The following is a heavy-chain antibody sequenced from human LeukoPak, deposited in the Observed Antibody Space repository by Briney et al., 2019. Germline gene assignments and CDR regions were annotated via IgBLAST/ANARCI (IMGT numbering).Heavy chain of an antibody. CDR2: IYYSWST. D-gene: IGHD6-13*01. J-gene: IGHJ4*02. Sequence: SETLSLTCTVSGGSISSSSTYWGWIRQPPGKGLEWIGSIYYSWSTYYNPSLKSRGTISVDTSKNQFSLKLSSVTAADTAVYYCARSHAEYSSSWYSSTPLYYFDYWGQGTLVTVSS. V-gene: IGHV4-39*01. CDR1: GGSISSSSTY. CDR3: ARSHAEYSSSWYSSTPLYYFDY.